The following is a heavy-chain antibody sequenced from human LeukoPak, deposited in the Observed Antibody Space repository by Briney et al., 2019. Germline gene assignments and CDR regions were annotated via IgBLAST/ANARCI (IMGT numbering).Heavy chain of an antibody. V-gene: IGHV1-2*02. CDR1: GYTFTGYY. Sequence: ASVNVSCKASGYTFTGYYIHWVRQAPGQGLEWMGWIYPYSGDTNYAQNFQGRVSMSRDTSISTAYMELRSLKSDDTGVYYCVRDRNSGSSLDMWGQGTMLTVSS. D-gene: IGHD6-6*01. CDR2: IYPYSGDT. CDR3: VRDRNSGSSLDM. J-gene: IGHJ3*02.